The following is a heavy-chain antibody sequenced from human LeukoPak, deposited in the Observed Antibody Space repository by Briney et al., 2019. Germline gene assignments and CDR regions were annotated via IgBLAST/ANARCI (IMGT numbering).Heavy chain of an antibody. D-gene: IGHD1-14*01. J-gene: IGHJ4*02. CDR3: ARGLYPRTFFDY. V-gene: IGHV1-2*06. CDR2: INPNSGDP. CDR1: GYTFTDSY. Sequence: ASVKVSCKTSGYTFTDSYIHWVRQAPGQGLEWMGRINPNSGDPDYPQKFQGRVTMTRDTSISTAYMEMSSLTSDDTAVYYCARGLYPRTFFDYWGQGTLVTVSS.